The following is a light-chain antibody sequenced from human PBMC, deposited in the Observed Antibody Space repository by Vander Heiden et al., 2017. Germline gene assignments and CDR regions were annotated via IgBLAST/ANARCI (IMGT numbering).Light chain of an antibody. CDR3: QQYYSTPPT. CDR2: WAS. V-gene: IGKV4-1*01. Sequence: DIVMTQSPDSLAVSLGERATINCKSSQSVLSSSNNKNYLAWYQQKPGQPPKLLIYWASTRESGVPDRFSGSGSGTDFTLTISSLQAEDVAFYYCQQYYSTPPTFGGGTKVEIK. CDR1: QSVLSSSNNKNY. J-gene: IGKJ4*01.